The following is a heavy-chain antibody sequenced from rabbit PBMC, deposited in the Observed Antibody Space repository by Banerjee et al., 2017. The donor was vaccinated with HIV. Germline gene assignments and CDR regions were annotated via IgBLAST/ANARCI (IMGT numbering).Heavy chain of an antibody. J-gene: IGHJ4*01. D-gene: IGHD4-1*01. Sequence: QSLEESGGGLVKPGGTLTLTCKASGIDISRYNMQWVRQSPEKGLEYIGYIHYDGRTYYASWVNGRFTISKTSSTTVTLQMTSLTAADTATYFCARDLAGVIGWNFNLWGPGTLVTVS. CDR1: GIDISRYN. V-gene: IGHV1S40*01. CDR3: ARDLAGVIGWNFNL. CDR2: IHYDGRT.